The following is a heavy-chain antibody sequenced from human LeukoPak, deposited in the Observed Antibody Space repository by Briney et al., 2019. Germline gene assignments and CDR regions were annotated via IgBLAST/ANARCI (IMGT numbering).Heavy chain of an antibody. CDR1: GGSISSNY. D-gene: IGHD6-13*01. V-gene: IGHV4-59*01. CDR3: ARWSSTWSFDY. Sequence: SETLSLTCTVSGGSISSNYWSWIRQPPGKGLEWIGYISYSGTTSYNPSLESRVTMSVGTSKNQFSLKLTSVTAADTAVYYCARWSSTWSFDYWGQGTLVTVSS. J-gene: IGHJ4*02. CDR2: ISYSGTT.